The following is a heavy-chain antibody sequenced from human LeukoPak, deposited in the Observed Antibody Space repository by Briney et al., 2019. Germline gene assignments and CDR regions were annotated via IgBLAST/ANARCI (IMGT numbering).Heavy chain of an antibody. D-gene: IGHD3-10*01. CDR2: IYYSGST. J-gene: IGHJ5*02. Sequence: PSEXLSLTCTVSGGSISSYYWSWIRQPPGKGLEGIGYIYYSGSTNYNPSLTSRVTISVDTSKNQFSLKLSSVTAADTAVYYCARVSFYYGSGSYYSSFDPWGQGTLVTVSS. CDR1: GGSISSYY. V-gene: IGHV4-59*01. CDR3: ARVSFYYGSGSYYSSFDP.